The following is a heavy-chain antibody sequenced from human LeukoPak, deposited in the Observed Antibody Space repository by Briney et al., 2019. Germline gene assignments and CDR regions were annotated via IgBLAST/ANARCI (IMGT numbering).Heavy chain of an antibody. V-gene: IGHV4-59*01. D-gene: IGHD3-22*01. CDR2: IYYSGST. Sequence: SETLSLTCTVSGGSISSDYWSWIRQPPGKGLEWVGYIYYSGSTNYNPSLKSRVTISVDTSKNQFSLKLSSVTAADTAVYYCAKHDSSGYQDAFDIWGQGTMVTVSS. CDR3: AKHDSSGYQDAFDI. CDR1: GGSISSDY. J-gene: IGHJ3*02.